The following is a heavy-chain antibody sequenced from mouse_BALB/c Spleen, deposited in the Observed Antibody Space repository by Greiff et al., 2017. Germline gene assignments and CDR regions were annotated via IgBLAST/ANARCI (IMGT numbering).Heavy chain of an antibody. CDR2: IDPETGGT. CDR1: GYTFTDYE. V-gene: IGHV1-15*01. Sequence: VQLQQSGAELVRPGASVTLSCKASGYTFTDYEMHWVKQTPVHGLEWIGAIDPETGGTAYNQKFKGKATLTADKSSSTAYMELRSLTSEDSAVYYCTRDFAGAMDYWGQGTSVTVSS. J-gene: IGHJ4*01. CDR3: TRDFAGAMDY.